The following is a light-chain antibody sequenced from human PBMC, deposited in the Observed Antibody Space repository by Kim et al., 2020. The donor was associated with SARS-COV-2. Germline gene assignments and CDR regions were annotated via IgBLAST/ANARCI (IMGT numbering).Light chain of an antibody. CDR2: QDS. Sequence: SYELTQPPSVSVSPGQTASITCSGDKLGDKYACWYQQKPGQSPVLVIYQDSKRPSGIPERFSGSNSGTTATLPISGTQAMDEAAYYRQAWYSSTVVFGGG. V-gene: IGLV3-1*01. CDR1: KLGDKY. CDR3: QAWYSSTVV. J-gene: IGLJ2*01.